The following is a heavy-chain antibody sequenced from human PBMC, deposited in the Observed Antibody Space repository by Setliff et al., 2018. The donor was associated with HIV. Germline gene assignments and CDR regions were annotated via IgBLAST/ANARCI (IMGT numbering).Heavy chain of an antibody. V-gene: IGHV5-51*01. J-gene: IGHJ4*02. Sequence: GXSLKXXXKGSGYSFPTYWTAWVRQMPGKGLEWMGVIYPDESDSRYSXSFRGQVTISADKSINTAYLQWSSLKASDTAMYYCXRVDMGYYYESSGYSHFDHWGXGTLVTVSS. CDR2: IYPDESDS. CDR3: XRVDMGYYYESSGYSHFDH. CDR1: GYSFPTYW. D-gene: IGHD3-22*01.